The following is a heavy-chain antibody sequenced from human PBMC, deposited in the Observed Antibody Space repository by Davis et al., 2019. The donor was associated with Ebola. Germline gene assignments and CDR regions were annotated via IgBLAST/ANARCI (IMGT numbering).Heavy chain of an antibody. D-gene: IGHD1-26*01. CDR3: ARDSWGFGIGETAG. CDR1: GYTFTSYT. Sequence: AASVKVSCKASGYTFTSYTMHWVRQAPGQRLEWMGRIIPILGIANYAQKFQGRVTITADKSTSTAYMELSSLRSEDTAVYYCARDSWGFGIGETAGWGQGTLVTVSS. V-gene: IGHV1-69*04. CDR2: IIPILGIA. J-gene: IGHJ4*02.